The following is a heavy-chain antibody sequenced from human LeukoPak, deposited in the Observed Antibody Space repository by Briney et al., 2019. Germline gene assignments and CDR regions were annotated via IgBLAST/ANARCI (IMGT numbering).Heavy chain of an antibody. D-gene: IGHD5-18*01. CDR2: ISGSGGST. CDR3: AKDLEDTAMIRRPFDI. Sequence: GGSLRLSCVASGLTFSTYAMSWVRQAPGKGLEWVSGISGSGGSTPYADSVKGRFTISRDNAKNTLYLQMNSLRAEDTAVYYCAKDLEDTAMIRRPFDIWGQGTMVTVSS. V-gene: IGHV3-23*01. J-gene: IGHJ3*02. CDR1: GLTFSTYA.